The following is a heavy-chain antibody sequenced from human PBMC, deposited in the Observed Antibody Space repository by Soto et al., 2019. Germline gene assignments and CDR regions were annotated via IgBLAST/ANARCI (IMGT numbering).Heavy chain of an antibody. CDR3: ARAGYSSSHYYYYGMDV. Sequence: SLRLSCAASGFTVSSNYMSWVRQAPGKGLEWVSVIYSGGSTYYADSVKGRFTISRDNSKNTLYLQMNSLRAEDTAVYYCARAGYSSSHYYYYGMDVWGQGTTVTVSS. D-gene: IGHD6-13*01. CDR1: GFTVSSNY. V-gene: IGHV3-53*01. J-gene: IGHJ6*02. CDR2: IYSGGST.